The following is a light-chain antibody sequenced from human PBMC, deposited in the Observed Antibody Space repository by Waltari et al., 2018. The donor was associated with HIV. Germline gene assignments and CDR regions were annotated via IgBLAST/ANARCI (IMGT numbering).Light chain of an antibody. CDR2: QDT. Sequence: SYELTQPPSVSVSPGQTASITCSGDKLGDKYASWYQQKPGQSPWLVIYQDTNRASGIPERFSGSNSGNTATLTISGTQATDDADYYCQAWDIITAGVVFGGGTKLTVL. V-gene: IGLV3-1*01. J-gene: IGLJ2*01. CDR1: KLGDKY. CDR3: QAWDIITAGVV.